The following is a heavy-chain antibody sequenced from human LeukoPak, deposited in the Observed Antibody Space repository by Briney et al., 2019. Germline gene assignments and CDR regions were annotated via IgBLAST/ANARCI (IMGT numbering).Heavy chain of an antibody. V-gene: IGHV1-69*04. CDR3: ARAIAVAGPVYDY. J-gene: IGHJ4*02. CDR2: IIPILGIA. CDR1: GGTFSSYA. D-gene: IGHD6-19*01. Sequence: GASVKVSCKASGGTFSSYAISWVRQAPGQGLEWMGRIIPILGIANYAQKFQGRVTITADKSTSTAYMELSSLRSEDTAVYYCARAIAVAGPVYDYWGQGTLVTVSS.